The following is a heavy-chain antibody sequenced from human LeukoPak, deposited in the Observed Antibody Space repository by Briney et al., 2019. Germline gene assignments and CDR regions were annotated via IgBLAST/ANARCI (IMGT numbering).Heavy chain of an antibody. CDR1: GFTFSSYE. Sequence: GGSLRLSCAASGFTFSSYEMNWVRQAPGKGLEWVSYISSSGSTIYYADSVMGRFTISRDNAKNSLYLQMNSLRAEDTAVYYCARDSGGSSGWNRFDYWGQGTLVTVSS. CDR3: ARDSGGSSGWNRFDY. V-gene: IGHV3-48*03. J-gene: IGHJ4*02. CDR2: ISSSGSTI. D-gene: IGHD6-19*01.